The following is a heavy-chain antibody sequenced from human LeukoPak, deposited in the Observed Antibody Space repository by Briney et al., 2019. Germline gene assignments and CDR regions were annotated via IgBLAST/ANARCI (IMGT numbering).Heavy chain of an antibody. CDR2: FDPEDGKT. Sequence: ASVKVSCKVSGYTLTEFSMRWVRQAPGKGLEWMGGFDPEDGKTIYAQKFQGRVTMTEDTSTDTAYMELSSLRSEDTAVYYCANLWELPYYWGQGTLVTVSS. D-gene: IGHD1-26*01. CDR1: GYTLTEFS. J-gene: IGHJ4*02. V-gene: IGHV1-24*01. CDR3: ANLWELPYY.